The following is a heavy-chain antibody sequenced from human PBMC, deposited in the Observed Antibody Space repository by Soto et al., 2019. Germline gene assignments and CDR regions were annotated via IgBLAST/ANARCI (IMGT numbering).Heavy chain of an antibody. CDR2: IKQDGSEK. V-gene: IGHV3-7*03. CDR3: ARHGPSDAFDI. Sequence: PGGSLRLSCAASGFTFISYWMSWVRQAPGKGLEWVANIKQDGSEKYYVDSVKGRFTISRDNAKNSLYLQMNSLRAGDTAVYYCARHGPSDAFDIWGQGTMVTVSS. J-gene: IGHJ3*02. CDR1: GFTFISYW.